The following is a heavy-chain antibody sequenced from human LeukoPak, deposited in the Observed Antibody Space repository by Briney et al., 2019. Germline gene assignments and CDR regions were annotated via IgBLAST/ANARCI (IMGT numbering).Heavy chain of an antibody. D-gene: IGHD1-1*01. V-gene: IGHV1-18*01. Sequence: ASVKVSCKASGYTFTSYGISWVRQAPGQGLEWMGWISAYNGNTNYAQTLQGRVTMPTDTSTSTAYMELRSLRSDDTAVYYCARDQVQLERRGLRRYGWFDPWGQGTLVTVSS. CDR2: ISAYNGNT. J-gene: IGHJ5*02. CDR1: GYTFTSYG. CDR3: ARDQVQLERRGLRRYGWFDP.